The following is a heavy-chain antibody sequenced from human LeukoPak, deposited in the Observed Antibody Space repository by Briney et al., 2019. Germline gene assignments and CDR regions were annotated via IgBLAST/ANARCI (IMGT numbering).Heavy chain of an antibody. J-gene: IGHJ5*02. CDR2: ISSSSSYI. D-gene: IGHD6-13*01. Sequence: GGSLRLSCAASGFTFSSYSMNWVHQAPGKGLEWVSSISSSSSYIYYADSVKGRFTISRDNAKNSLYLQRNSLRAEDTAVYYCARALAADNWFDPWGEGTLVTVSS. CDR1: GFTFSSYS. V-gene: IGHV3-21*01. CDR3: ARALAADNWFDP.